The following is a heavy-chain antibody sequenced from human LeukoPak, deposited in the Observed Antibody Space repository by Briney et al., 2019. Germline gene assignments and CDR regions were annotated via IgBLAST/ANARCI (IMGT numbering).Heavy chain of an antibody. CDR2: IVGGSASTT. CDR1: GFTFSSYA. D-gene: IGHD2-15*01. J-gene: IGHJ4*02. V-gene: IGHV3-23*01. Sequence: GGSLRLSCPASGFTFSSYAMSWFGQAQGKGLDWSSTIVGGSASTTYYADSVKGRFTISRDNSENTLYLQMNSLRAEDTAVYYCARTLRAGIVVAKYYFDYWGQGTLVTISS. CDR3: ARTLRAGIVVAKYYFDY.